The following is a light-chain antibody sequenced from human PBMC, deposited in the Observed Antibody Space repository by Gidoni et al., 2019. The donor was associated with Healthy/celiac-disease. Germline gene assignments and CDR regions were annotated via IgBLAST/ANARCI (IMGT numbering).Light chain of an antibody. V-gene: IGKV2-30*02. CDR3: MQGTHWPV. CDR1: QSLVHSDGNTY. Sequence: DVVMTQSPLSLPVTLGQPASISCRSSQSLVHSDGNTYLNWFQQRPGQSPRRLIYKVSNRDSGVPARFSGSGSGTDFTLKISRVEAEDVGVYYCMQGTHWPVFGGGTKVEIK. CDR2: KVS. J-gene: IGKJ4*01.